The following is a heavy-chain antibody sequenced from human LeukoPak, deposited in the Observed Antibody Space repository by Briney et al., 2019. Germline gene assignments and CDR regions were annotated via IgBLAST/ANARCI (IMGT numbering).Heavy chain of an antibody. CDR3: ARDLTPHYYDSSGYYHGPTYYYYYYYMDV. J-gene: IGHJ6*03. Sequence: ASVKVSCKASGYTFTGYYMHWVRQAPGQGLEWMGWINPNSGGTNYAQKFQGRVTMTRDTSISTAYMELSRLRSDDTAVYYCARDLTPHYYDSSGYYHGPTYYYYYYYMDVWGKGTTVTVSS. CDR1: GYTFTGYY. V-gene: IGHV1-2*02. D-gene: IGHD3-22*01. CDR2: INPNSGGT.